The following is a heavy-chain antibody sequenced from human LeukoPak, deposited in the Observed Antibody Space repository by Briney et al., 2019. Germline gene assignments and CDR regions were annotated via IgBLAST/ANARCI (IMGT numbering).Heavy chain of an antibody. V-gene: IGHV3-30*04. CDR1: GFTFSSYA. D-gene: IGHD4-17*01. CDR2: ISYDGSNK. CDR3: ARTDGYSTVTASLGY. Sequence: GRSLRLSCAASGFTFSSYAMHWVRQAPGKGLEWVAVISYDGSNKYYADSVKGRFTISRDNSENTLYLQMNSLRAEDTAVYYCARTDGYSTVTASLGYWGQGTLVTVSS. J-gene: IGHJ4*02.